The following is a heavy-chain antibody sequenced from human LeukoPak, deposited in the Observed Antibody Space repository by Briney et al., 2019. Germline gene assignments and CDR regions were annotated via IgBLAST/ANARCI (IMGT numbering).Heavy chain of an antibody. CDR2: INPNSGGT. V-gene: IGHV1-2*02. CDR3: ARDRGQLPRDY. Sequence: GASVKVSCKASGGTFSSYAISWVRQAPGQGLEWMGWINPNSGGTNYAQKFQGRVTMTRDTSISTAYMELSRLRSDDTAVYYCARDRGQLPRDYWGQGTLVTVSS. J-gene: IGHJ4*02. D-gene: IGHD2-2*01. CDR1: GGTFSSYA.